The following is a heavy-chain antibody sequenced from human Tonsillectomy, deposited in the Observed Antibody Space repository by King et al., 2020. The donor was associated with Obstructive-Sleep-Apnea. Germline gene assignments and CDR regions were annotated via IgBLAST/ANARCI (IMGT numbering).Heavy chain of an antibody. Sequence: VQLQQSGPGLVKPSQTLSLTCDISGDSVSSNILTWNWIRQSPSRGLEWLGRTSYRSKWDIDYAVSVKGRITIKPDTSKTQFSSQLSPVTPDDTAVYYCARGSYSSDWYPSGFDYWGQGTLVTVSS. V-gene: IGHV6-1*01. J-gene: IGHJ4*02. CDR1: GDSVSSNILT. D-gene: IGHD6-19*01. CDR3: ARGSYSSDWYPSGFDY. CDR2: TSYRSKWDI.